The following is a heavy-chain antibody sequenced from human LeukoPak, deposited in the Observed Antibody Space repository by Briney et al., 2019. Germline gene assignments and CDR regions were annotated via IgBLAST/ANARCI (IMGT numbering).Heavy chain of an antibody. D-gene: IGHD1-26*01. Sequence: PGGSLRLSCEVSGLTFSIYGMHWVRQAPGKGLEWVAVIWSDGSNKYYAGSVKGRFTISRDNSKNTMYLQMNSLRAEDSAVYYCARASGSFDYWGQGTLVTVSS. CDR1: GLTFSIYG. J-gene: IGHJ4*02. CDR3: ARASGSFDY. CDR2: IWSDGSNK. V-gene: IGHV3-33*01.